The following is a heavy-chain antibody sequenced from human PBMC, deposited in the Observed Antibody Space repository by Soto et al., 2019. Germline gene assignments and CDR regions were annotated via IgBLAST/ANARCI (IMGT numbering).Heavy chain of an antibody. D-gene: IGHD3-22*01. CDR1: GFTFSSYG. CDR2: ISSISSNI. CDR3: AREIDYYDSSGYYTSVHHAFDI. J-gene: IGHJ3*02. V-gene: IGHV3-48*02. Sequence: PGGSLRLSCAASGFTFSSYGMHWVRQAPGKGLEWVSYISSISSNIYYADSVKGRFTISRDNAKNSLYLQMNSLRDEDTAVYYCAREIDYYDSSGYYTSVHHAFDIWGQGTMVTVS.